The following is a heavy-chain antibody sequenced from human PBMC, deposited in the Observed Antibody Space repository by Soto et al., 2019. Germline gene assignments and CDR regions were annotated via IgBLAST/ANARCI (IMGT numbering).Heavy chain of an antibody. CDR2: IGSTGSTT. V-gene: IGHV3-23*01. D-gene: IGHD6-13*01. J-gene: IGHJ4*02. Sequence: GSLIGACSASGFTFNYFGMSGVRQAPGKGLEWVSSIGSTGSTTYYTDSVKGRFTISRDNFKNTLYLQMNSLRAEDTAVYYCAKIITAAGSAYWGQGTLVTVSS. CDR3: AKIITAAGSAY. CDR1: GFTFNYFG.